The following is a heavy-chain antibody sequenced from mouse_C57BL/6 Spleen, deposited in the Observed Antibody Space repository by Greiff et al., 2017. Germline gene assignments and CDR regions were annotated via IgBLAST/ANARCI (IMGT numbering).Heavy chain of an antibody. J-gene: IGHJ2*01. CDR1: GYSITSGYY. V-gene: IGHV3-6*01. CDR3: ARLYYGSSWFDY. CDR2: ISYDGSN. D-gene: IGHD1-1*01. Sequence: DVQLQESGPGLVKPSQSLSLTCSVTGYSITSGYYWNWIRQFPGNKLEWMGYISYDGSNNYNPSLKNRIPITRDTSKNQFFLKLNSVTTEDTATYYCARLYYGSSWFDYWGQGTTLTVSS.